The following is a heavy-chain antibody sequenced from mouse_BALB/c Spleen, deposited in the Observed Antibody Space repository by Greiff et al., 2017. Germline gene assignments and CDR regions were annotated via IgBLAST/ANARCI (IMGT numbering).Heavy chain of an antibody. CDR3: ARNGVRGAMDY. V-gene: IGHV1S26*01. CDR1: GFNIKDYY. Sequence: QVQLQQSGAELVRSGASVKLSCTASGFNIKDYYMHWVKQRPGQGLEWIGYINPSTGYTEYNQKFKDKATLTADKSSSTAYMQLSSLTSEDSAVYYCARNGVRGAMDYWGQGTSVTVSS. CDR2: INPSTGYT. D-gene: IGHD2-14*01. J-gene: IGHJ4*01.